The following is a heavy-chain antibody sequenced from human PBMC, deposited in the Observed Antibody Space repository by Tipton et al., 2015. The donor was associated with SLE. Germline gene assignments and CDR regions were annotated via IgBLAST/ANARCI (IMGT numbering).Heavy chain of an antibody. Sequence: QLVQSGGGLVQPGGSLRLSCAASGLTFSSYAMSWVRQAPGKGLEWVSVIYSGGSTNYADSVKGRFTISRDNAKNSLYLQMNSLRAEDTAVYYCARHKDDAFDIWGQGTMVTVSS. V-gene: IGHV3-66*04. CDR1: GLTFSSYA. J-gene: IGHJ3*02. CDR2: IYSGGST. CDR3: ARHKDDAFDI.